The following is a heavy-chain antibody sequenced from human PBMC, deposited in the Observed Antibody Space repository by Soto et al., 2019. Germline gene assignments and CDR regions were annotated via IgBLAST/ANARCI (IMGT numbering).Heavy chain of an antibody. CDR3: ARDGPYSYGTFDY. V-gene: IGHV3-30-3*01. CDR2: ISSDGSNK. D-gene: IGHD5-18*01. CDR1: GFTFSSYA. J-gene: IGHJ4*02. Sequence: QVQLVESGGGVVQPGRSLRLSCAASGFTFSSYAMHWVRQAPGKGLEWVAVISSDGSNKYYADSVKGRFTISRDNSKNTLCLQMNSLRAEDPAVYYCARDGPYSYGTFDYWGQGTLVTVSS.